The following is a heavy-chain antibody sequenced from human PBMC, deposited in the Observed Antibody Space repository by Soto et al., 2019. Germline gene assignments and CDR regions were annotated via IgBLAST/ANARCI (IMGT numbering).Heavy chain of an antibody. CDR1: GGSITNYY. CDR2: ISDSGST. D-gene: IGHD1-26*01. V-gene: IGHV4-59*01. Sequence: QVQLQESGPGLVKPSETLSLMCTVSGGSITNYYWSWIRQSPAKGLEWIGYISDSGSTKYNPSLTSRVTISVDTSKKQFSLKLTSVTAADTAVYYCARERVGHSAMDVWGQGTTVTVSS. J-gene: IGHJ6*02. CDR3: ARERVGHSAMDV.